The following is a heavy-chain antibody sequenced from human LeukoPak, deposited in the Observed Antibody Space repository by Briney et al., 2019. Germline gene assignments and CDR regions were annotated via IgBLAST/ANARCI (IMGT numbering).Heavy chain of an antibody. CDR3: ARDCGSWCPRDY. J-gene: IGHJ4*02. D-gene: IGHD6-13*01. Sequence: GGSLRLSCAASGFTLSSYWMSWVRQAPGKGLEWVANIKQDGSEKYYVDSVKGRFTISRDNAKNSLYLQMNSLRAEDTAVYYCARDCGSWCPRDYWGQGTLVTVSS. V-gene: IGHV3-7*01. CDR2: IKQDGSEK. CDR1: GFTLSSYW.